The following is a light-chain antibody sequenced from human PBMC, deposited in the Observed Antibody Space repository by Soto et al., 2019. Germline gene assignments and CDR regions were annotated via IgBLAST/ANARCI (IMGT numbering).Light chain of an antibody. CDR1: QSVDNN. V-gene: IGKV3-15*01. CDR2: GSF. CDR3: QLYGISPH. J-gene: IGKJ5*01. Sequence: IVMTQSPVTLSASPGESATLSCRASQSVDNNVAWYQQKPGQAPRLLIVGSFARATGIPARFSGSGSGSEFTLTINRLEPEDFAVYYCQLYGISPHFGQGTRLEIK.